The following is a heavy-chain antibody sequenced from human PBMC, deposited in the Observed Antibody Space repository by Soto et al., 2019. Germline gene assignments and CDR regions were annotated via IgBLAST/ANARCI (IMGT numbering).Heavy chain of an antibody. CDR3: ARGITMVRGLNYYGMDV. J-gene: IGHJ6*02. CDR2: INHSGST. D-gene: IGHD3-10*01. V-gene: IGHV4-34*01. Sequence: SETLSLTCAVYSGSFSCYYWSWIRQPPGKGLEWIGEINHSGSTNYNPSLKSQVTISIDTSKNQFSLKLNSVTAADTAVYYCARGITMVRGLNYYGMDVWGQGTSVTVSS. CDR1: SGSFSCYY.